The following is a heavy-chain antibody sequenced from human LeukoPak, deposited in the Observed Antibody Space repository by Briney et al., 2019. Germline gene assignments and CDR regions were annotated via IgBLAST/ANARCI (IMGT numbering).Heavy chain of an antibody. J-gene: IGHJ6*04. D-gene: IGHD2-2*01. CDR1: GYSFTSYW. V-gene: IGHV5-51*01. Sequence: GESLKISCKGSGYSFTSYWIGWVRQTPGKGLEWLGSISPSDCDTRYSRSFQGQVTISADYSFSIAYLQWRSLKASDTAMYYCARTEFQLRKGAMDVWGKGTMVTISS. CDR2: ISPSDCDT. CDR3: ARTEFQLRKGAMDV.